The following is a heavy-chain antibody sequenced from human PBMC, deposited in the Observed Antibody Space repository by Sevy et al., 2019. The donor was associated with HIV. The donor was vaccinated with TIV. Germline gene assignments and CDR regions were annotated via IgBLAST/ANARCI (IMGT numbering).Heavy chain of an antibody. Sequence: SETLSLTCAVSGGSISSNNWWNWVRQTPGKGLEWIGEIYHRGSTNRNPSFKSRVTISVDKSKNQFSLKLSSVTAADTAVYYCARGVGGDCSSTSCHVDYWGQGTLVTVSS. D-gene: IGHD2-2*03. V-gene: IGHV4-4*02. CDR2: IYHRGST. J-gene: IGHJ4*02. CDR3: ARGVGGDCSSTSCHVDY. CDR1: GGSISSNNW.